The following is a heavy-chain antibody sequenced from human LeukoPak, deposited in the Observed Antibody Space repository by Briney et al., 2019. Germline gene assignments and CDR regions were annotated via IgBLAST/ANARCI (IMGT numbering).Heavy chain of an antibody. CDR1: GFTFSSYG. V-gene: IGHV3-30*18. Sequence: GGPLRLSCAASGFTFSSYGMHWVRQAPGKGLEWVAVISYDGSNKYYADSVKGRFTISRDNSKNTLYLQMNSLRAEDTAVYYCAKGGSAVGAITEVDYWGQGTLATVSS. D-gene: IGHD1-26*01. J-gene: IGHJ4*02. CDR2: ISYDGSNK. CDR3: AKGGSAVGAITEVDY.